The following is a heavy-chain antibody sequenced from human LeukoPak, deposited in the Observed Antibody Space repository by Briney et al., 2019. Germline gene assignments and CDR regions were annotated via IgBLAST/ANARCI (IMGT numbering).Heavy chain of an antibody. J-gene: IGHJ4*02. CDR2: INTDGTVT. Sequence: RGSPRLSCAAPGFTFSKYWMLRVRQAPGKGLESVSRINTDGTVTTYADSVKGRFTVSRDNADNTMFLQMNSVRDEDTAVYYCATKQWLAPPPDSWGQGTPVTVSS. CDR1: GFTFSKYW. V-gene: IGHV3-74*01. CDR3: ATKQWLAPPPDS. D-gene: IGHD6-19*01.